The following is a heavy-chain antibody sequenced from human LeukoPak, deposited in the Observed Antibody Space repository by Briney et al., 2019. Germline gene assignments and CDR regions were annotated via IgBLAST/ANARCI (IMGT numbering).Heavy chain of an antibody. CDR1: GYTFTNYD. Sequence: ASVKVSCKASGYTFTNYDMHWVRQAPGQRLEWMRWINAGNGNTKYSQKFQGRVTITRDTSASTAYMELSSLRSADTAVYFCARGRYSSGWYAIDYWGQGTLVTVSS. CDR3: ARGRYSSGWYAIDY. V-gene: IGHV1-3*01. CDR2: INAGNGNT. J-gene: IGHJ4*02. D-gene: IGHD6-19*01.